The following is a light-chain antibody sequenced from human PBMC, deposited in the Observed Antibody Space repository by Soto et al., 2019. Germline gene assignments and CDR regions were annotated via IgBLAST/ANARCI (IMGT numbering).Light chain of an antibody. CDR1: QSISDT. CDR3: QQYNNWPLT. J-gene: IGKJ5*01. Sequence: EIVMTQSPATLSVSPGGRATLSCRASQSISDTLAWYQQKPGQAPRLLIHGASTRATGIPARFSGSGSGTEFTLTISSLQSEDFAVYYCQQYNNWPLTLGQGTRL. V-gene: IGKV3-15*01. CDR2: GAS.